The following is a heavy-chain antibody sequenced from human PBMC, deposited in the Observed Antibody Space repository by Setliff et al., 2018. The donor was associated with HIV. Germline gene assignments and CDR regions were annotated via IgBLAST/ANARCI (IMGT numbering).Heavy chain of an antibody. Sequence: SETLSLTCTVSGGSISSGSHFWGWIRQPAGKGLEWIGHISTSGTTNYNPSLESRVTISVDTSKNQFSLKLSSVTAADAAVYYCTRGIGGIGYYPDYWGQGTLVTV. CDR2: ISTSGTT. D-gene: IGHD3-22*01. CDR3: TRGIGGIGYYPDY. CDR1: GGSISSGSHF. J-gene: IGHJ4*02. V-gene: IGHV4-61*09.